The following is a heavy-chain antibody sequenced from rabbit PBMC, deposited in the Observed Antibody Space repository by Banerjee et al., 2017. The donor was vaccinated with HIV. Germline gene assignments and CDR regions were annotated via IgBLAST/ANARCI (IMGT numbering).Heavy chain of an antibody. V-gene: IGHV1S45*01. CDR3: ARNTYTGSNYWIFNL. Sequence: QEQLEESGGDLVKPGASLTLTCTASGFSFSSSYCMCWVRQAPGKGLEWIACIYAGSSGSTYFANWAKGRFTISKTASTTVTLQMTSLTAADTATYFCARNTYTGSNYWIFNLWGPGTLVTVS. CDR1: GFSFSSSYC. J-gene: IGHJ4*01. CDR2: IYAGSSGST. D-gene: IGHD8-1*01.